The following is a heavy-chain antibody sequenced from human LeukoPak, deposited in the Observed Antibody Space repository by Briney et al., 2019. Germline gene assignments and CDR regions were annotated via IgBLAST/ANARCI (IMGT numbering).Heavy chain of an antibody. CDR3: ARLSAMLRGPEDIIYFEF. Sequence: PGGSLRLSCETSGFSFSTYWMAWVRQPPGKGLEWVANIRQDGSEKYYVDSVKGRFTISRDIAKQSVFLQMNSLRAEDTAVYYCARLSAMLRGPEDIIYFEFWGLGTLVTVSA. CDR1: GFSFSTYW. CDR2: IRQDGSEK. J-gene: IGHJ4*02. V-gene: IGHV3-7*01. D-gene: IGHD3-10*01.